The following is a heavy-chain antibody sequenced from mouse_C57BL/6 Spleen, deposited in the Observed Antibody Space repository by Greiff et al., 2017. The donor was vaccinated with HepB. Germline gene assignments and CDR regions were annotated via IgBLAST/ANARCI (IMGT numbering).Heavy chain of an antibody. CDR2: IWSDGST. V-gene: IGHV2-6-1*01. Sequence: QVQLKESGPGLVAPSQSLSITCTVSGFSLTSYGVHWVRQPPGKGLEWLVVIWSDGSTTYNSALKSRLSISKDNSKSQVFLKMNSLQTDDTAMYYCARHEGPTYDYFRTGAMDYWGQGTSVTVSS. J-gene: IGHJ4*01. D-gene: IGHD2-4*01. CDR3: ARHEGPTYDYFRTGAMDY. CDR1: GFSLTSYG.